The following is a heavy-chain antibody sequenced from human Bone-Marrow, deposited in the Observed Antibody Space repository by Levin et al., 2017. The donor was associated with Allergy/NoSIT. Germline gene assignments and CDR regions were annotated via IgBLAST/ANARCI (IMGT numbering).Heavy chain of an antibody. CDR1: GFSFSSYS. D-gene: IGHD4-17*01. CDR2: ISGSSAYM. CDR3: ARDVYDYGDFGGYYGVEV. V-gene: IGHV3-21*01. J-gene: IGHJ6*02. Sequence: GGSLRLSCAASGFSFSSYSMNWVRQAQGKGLEWVSSISGSSAYMHYADSVKGRFTISRDNAKNSLYLEMNILRAEDTAVYYCARDVYDYGDFGGYYGVEVWGQGTTVTVSS.